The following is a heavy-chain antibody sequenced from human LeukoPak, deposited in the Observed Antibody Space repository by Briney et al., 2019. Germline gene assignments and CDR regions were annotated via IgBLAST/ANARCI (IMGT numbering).Heavy chain of an antibody. CDR3: ARVPPYCGGDCYADY. CDR2: TINKANSYTT. CDR1: GFTFSDHY. D-gene: IGHD2-21*02. Sequence: TGGSLRLSCAASGFTFSDHYMDWVRQAPGKGLEWVGRTINKANSYTTEYAASVKGRFTISRDDSKNSLYLQMNSLKTEDTAVYYCARVPPYCGGDCYADYWGQGTLVTVSS. J-gene: IGHJ4*02. V-gene: IGHV3-72*01.